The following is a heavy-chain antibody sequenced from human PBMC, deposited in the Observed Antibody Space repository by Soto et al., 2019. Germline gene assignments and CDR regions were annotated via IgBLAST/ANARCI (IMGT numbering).Heavy chain of an antibody. Sequence: ASVKVSCKASGYTFTSCYMHWVRQAPGQGLEWMGIINPSGGSTSYAQKFQGRVTMTRDTSTSTVYMELSSLRSEDTAVYYCARVVFDYYDRSAKSAFDIWGQGTMVTVSS. CDR1: GYTFTSCY. V-gene: IGHV1-46*01. CDR2: INPSGGST. D-gene: IGHD3-22*01. J-gene: IGHJ3*02. CDR3: ARVVFDYYDRSAKSAFDI.